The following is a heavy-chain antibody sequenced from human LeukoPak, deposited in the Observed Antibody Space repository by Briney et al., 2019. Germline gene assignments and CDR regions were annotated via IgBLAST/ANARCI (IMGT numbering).Heavy chain of an antibody. CDR1: GSTFSNYP. CDR2: ISSDGVGT. Sequence: PGGSLRLSCAASGSTFSNYPMHWVRQAPGKGLEYVSGISSDGVGTYYAYSVKGRFSISRDNSKNTLYLQMNSLRVEDTAVYYCAKGRRFGSGWTYYFDYWGQGTLVTVSS. V-gene: IGHV3-64*01. D-gene: IGHD6-19*01. J-gene: IGHJ4*02. CDR3: AKGRRFGSGWTYYFDY.